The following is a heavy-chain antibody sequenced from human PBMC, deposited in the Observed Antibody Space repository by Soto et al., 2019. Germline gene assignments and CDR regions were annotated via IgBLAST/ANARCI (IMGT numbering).Heavy chain of an antibody. CDR2: IIPILGIA. CDR3: ARLFMTTVTTNYYYMDV. Sequence: ASVKGSCKASGGTFSSYTISWVRQAPGQGLEWMGRIIPILGIANYAQKFQGRVTITADKSTSTAYMELSSLRSEDTAVYYCARLFMTTVTTNYYYMDVWGKGTTVTVSS. CDR1: GGTFSSYT. D-gene: IGHD4-4*01. V-gene: IGHV1-69*02. J-gene: IGHJ6*03.